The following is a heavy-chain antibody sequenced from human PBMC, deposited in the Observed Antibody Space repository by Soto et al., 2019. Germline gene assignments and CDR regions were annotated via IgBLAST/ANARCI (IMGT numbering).Heavy chain of an antibody. CDR3: ARVVVVPAGPFDY. CDR2: ISYDGSNK. J-gene: IGHJ4*02. V-gene: IGHV3-30-3*01. CDR1: GFTFSSYA. Sequence: QVQLVESGGGVVQPGRSLRLSCAASGFTFSSYAMHWVRQAPGKGLEWVAVISYDGSNKYYADSVKGRFTISRDNSKNTLYLQMNSLRAEDTAVYYCARVVVVPAGPFDYWSQGTLVTVSS. D-gene: IGHD2-2*01.